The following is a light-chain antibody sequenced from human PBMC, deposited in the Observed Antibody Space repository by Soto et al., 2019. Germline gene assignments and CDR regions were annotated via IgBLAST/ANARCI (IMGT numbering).Light chain of an antibody. V-gene: IGLV1-47*01. CDR1: ISNIGSNF. CDR3: ATWDDSLSGQV. J-gene: IGLJ1*01. CDR2: RNN. Sequence: QAVLTQPPSASGTPGQRVTISCSGSISNIGSNFVYWYQQLPGTAPKLLIYRNNQRPSGVPDRFSGSKSGTSASLAISGLRSEDEADYYCATWDDSLSGQVFGTGTKVTVL.